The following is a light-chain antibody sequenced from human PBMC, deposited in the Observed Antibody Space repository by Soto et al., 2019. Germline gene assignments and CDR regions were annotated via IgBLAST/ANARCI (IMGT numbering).Light chain of an antibody. Sequence: DIKMTQSPSSLSASVGDRVTITCRASQAIRNDLGWYQQKPGKAPKRLIYAASSLDSEVPLRFSGSGSGTEFALTISSLQPEDFATYYCLQHNTYSWTFGQGTKVEIK. V-gene: IGKV1-17*01. J-gene: IGKJ1*01. CDR1: QAIRND. CDR2: AAS. CDR3: LQHNTYSWT.